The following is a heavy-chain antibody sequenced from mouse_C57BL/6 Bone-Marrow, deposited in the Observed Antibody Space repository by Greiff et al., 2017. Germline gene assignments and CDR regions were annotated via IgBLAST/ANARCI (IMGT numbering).Heavy chain of an antibody. Sequence: QVQLQQSGPELVKPGASVKLSCKASGYTFTSYDINWVKQRPGQGLEWIGWIYPRDGSTKYNEKFKGKATLTVDTSSSTAYMELHSLTSADSAVYFCARGGRLAWFAYWGQGTLVTVSA. CDR1: GYTFTSYD. CDR2: IYPRDGST. J-gene: IGHJ3*01. CDR3: ARGGRLAWFAY. V-gene: IGHV1-85*01.